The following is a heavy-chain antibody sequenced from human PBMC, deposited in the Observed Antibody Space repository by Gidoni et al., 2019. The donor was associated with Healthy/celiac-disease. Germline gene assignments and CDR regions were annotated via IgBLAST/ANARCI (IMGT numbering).Heavy chain of an antibody. CDR1: GYSISSGYY. Sequence: QVQLQESGPGLVKPSETLSLTCAVSGYSISSGYYWGWIRQPPGKGLEWIGSIYHSGSTYYNPSLKSRVTISVDTSKNQFSLKLSSVTAADTAVYYCARDPDYDFWSGYYTGGWFDPWGQGTLVTVSS. V-gene: IGHV4-38-2*02. J-gene: IGHJ5*02. CDR2: IYHSGST. CDR3: ARDPDYDFWSGYYTGGWFDP. D-gene: IGHD3-3*01.